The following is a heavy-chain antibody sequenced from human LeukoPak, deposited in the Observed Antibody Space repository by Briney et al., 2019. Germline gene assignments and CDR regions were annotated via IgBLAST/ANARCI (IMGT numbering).Heavy chain of an antibody. CDR3: AKGEGVSRFDP. CDR1: GFTFSRHG. D-gene: IGHD2-21*01. V-gene: IGHV3-23*01. CDR2: ISGSGGST. Sequence: GGSLRLSCAASGFTFSRHGMHWVRQAPGKGLEWVSAISGSGGSTYYADSVKGRFTISRDNSKNTLYLQMNSLRAEDTAVYYCAKGEGVSRFDPWGQGTLVTVSS. J-gene: IGHJ5*02.